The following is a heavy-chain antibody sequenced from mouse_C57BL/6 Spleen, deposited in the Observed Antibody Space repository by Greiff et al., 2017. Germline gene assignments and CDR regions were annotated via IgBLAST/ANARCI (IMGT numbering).Heavy chain of an antibody. D-gene: IGHD2-4*01. CDR2: ISSGGSYT. V-gene: IGHV5-6*01. J-gene: IGHJ2*01. CDR3: ARHDDYDPDFDY. Sequence: EVQRVESGGDLVKPGGSLKLSCAASGFTFSSYGMSWVRQTPDKRLEWVATISSGGSYTYYPDSVKGRFTISRDNAKNTLYLQMSSLKSEDTAMYYCARHDDYDPDFDYWGQGTTLTVSS. CDR1: GFTFSSYG.